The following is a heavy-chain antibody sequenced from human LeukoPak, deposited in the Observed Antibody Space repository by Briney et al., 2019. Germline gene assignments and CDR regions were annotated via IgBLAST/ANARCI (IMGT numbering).Heavy chain of an antibody. CDR1: GFTFSSYW. CDR3: ARDPEVDTAPFDY. Sequence: GRSLRLSCAASGFTFSSYWMRWVPQAPGKGLEWVANIKQDGREKYYVDSVKGRFTISRENAKNSLYLQMNSLRAEYTAVYYCARDPEVDTAPFDYWGQGTLVTVSS. V-gene: IGHV3-7*01. J-gene: IGHJ4*02. CDR2: IKQDGREK. D-gene: IGHD5-18*01.